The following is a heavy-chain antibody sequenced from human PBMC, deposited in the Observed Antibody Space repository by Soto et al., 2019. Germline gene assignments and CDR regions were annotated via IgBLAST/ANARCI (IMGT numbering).Heavy chain of an antibody. Sequence: ASVKVSCKASGGTFSSYAISWVRQAPGQGLEWMGGIIPIFGTANYAQKFQGRVTITADESTSTAYMELSSLRSEDTAVYYCARVGNDILTGYWYYYGMDVWGQGNTVTVS. V-gene: IGHV1-69*13. CDR1: GGTFSSYA. CDR3: ARVGNDILTGYWYYYGMDV. J-gene: IGHJ6*02. CDR2: IIPIFGTA. D-gene: IGHD3-9*01.